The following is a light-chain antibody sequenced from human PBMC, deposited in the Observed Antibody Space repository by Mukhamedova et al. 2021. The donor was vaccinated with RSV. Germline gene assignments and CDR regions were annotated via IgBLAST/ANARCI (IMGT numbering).Light chain of an antibody. CDR1: SSNIGAFFD. Sequence: CTGSSSNIGAFFDVHWYQHLAGTAPKLLIYRNNNRPSGVPDRFSGSRSGTSASLAITGLQAEDEADYYCQSYDRSLTGSVVFVGG. V-gene: IGLV1-40*01. J-gene: IGLJ2*01. CDR2: RNN. CDR3: QSYDRSLTGSVV.